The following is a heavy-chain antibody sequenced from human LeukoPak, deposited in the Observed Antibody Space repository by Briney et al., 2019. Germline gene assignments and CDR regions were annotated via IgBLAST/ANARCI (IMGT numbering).Heavy chain of an antibody. D-gene: IGHD4-17*01. CDR3: AREIPAVTTLHYYYYGMDV. CDR1: GGSISSSSYY. CDR2: IYYSGST. Sequence: SETLSLTCTVSGGSISSSSYYWGWIRQPPGKGLEWIGSIYYSGSTYYNPSLKSRVTISVDTSKNQFSLKLSSVTAADTAVYYCAREIPAVTTLHYYYYGMDVWGQGTTVTVSS. V-gene: IGHV4-39*02. J-gene: IGHJ6*02.